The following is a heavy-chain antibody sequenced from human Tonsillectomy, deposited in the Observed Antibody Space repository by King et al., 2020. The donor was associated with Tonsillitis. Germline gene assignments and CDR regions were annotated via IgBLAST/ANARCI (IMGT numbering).Heavy chain of an antibody. Sequence: QLQESGSGLVKPSQTLSLTCAVSGGSISSGGYSWSWIRQPPGKGLEWIGYIYHSGSTYYNPSLKSRVTISIDRSKNQFSLKLSSVTAADTAGYYCARGYYDSSGYYDPGAFDIWGQGTMVTVSS. J-gene: IGHJ3*02. CDR1: GGSISSGGYS. CDR3: ARGYYDSSGYYDPGAFDI. D-gene: IGHD3-22*01. CDR2: IYHSGST. V-gene: IGHV4-30-2*01.